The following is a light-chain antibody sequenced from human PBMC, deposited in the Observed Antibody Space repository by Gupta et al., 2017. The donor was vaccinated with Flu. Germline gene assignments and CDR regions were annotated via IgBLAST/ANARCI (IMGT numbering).Light chain of an antibody. V-gene: IGLV2-8*01. CDR3: SSYAGSNYVV. Sequence: QSALPQPPSASGSPGQSVPISCTGTNSDVGGYNYVSWYQQHPGKVPKLMIYEVSKRPSGVPDRFSGSKSGNTASLTVSGLQAEDEADYYCSSYAGSNYVVFGGGTKLTVL. J-gene: IGLJ2*01. CDR1: NSDVGGYNY. CDR2: EVS.